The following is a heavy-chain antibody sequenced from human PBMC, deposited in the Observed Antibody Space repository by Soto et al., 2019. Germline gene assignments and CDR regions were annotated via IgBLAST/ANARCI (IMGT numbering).Heavy chain of an antibody. Sequence: QSGGSLRLSCVASGFGFGGYAMHWVRQGPGKGLEWVSGMSWNSGNIGYADSVKGRFTISRDNAKNSLYLQMNSLSAEDTALYYCAKDIGGEMHAFDIWGQGTMVTVSS. J-gene: IGHJ3*02. CDR1: GFGFGGYA. V-gene: IGHV3-9*01. D-gene: IGHD2-15*01. CDR3: AKDIGGEMHAFDI. CDR2: MSWNSGNI.